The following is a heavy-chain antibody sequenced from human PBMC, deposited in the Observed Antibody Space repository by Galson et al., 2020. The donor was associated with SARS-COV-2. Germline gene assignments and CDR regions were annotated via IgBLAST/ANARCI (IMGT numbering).Heavy chain of an antibody. V-gene: IGHV3-13*01. CDR3: ASAKAAGSGWDGHYYYGMDV. CDR2: IGFAGDT. J-gene: IGHJ6*02. Sequence: GESLKISCAASGFTFSTYDMHWVRQVTGKGLEWVSGIGFAGDTYYPDSVKGRFTVSRENVKNSLYLQMNSLRAGDTAVYYCASAKAAGSGWDGHYYYGMDVWGQGTTVTVSS. CDR1: GFTFSTYD. D-gene: IGHD2-15*01.